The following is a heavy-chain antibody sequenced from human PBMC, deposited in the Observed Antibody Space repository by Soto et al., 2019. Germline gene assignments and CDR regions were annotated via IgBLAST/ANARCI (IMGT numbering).Heavy chain of an antibody. J-gene: IGHJ4*02. V-gene: IGHV4-59*08. Sequence: SETLSLTCTVSGGSISSYYWSWIRKPPGKGLEWIGYIYYSGSTNYNPSLKSRVTISVDTSKNQFSLKLSSVTAADTAVYYCARHRAWFGELFFDHWGQGTLVTVSS. CDR1: GGSISSYY. D-gene: IGHD3-10*01. CDR3: ARHRAWFGELFFDH. CDR2: IYYSGST.